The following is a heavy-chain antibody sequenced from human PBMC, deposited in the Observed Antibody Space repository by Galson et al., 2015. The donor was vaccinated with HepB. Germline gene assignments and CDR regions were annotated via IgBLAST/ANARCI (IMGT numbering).Heavy chain of an antibody. J-gene: IGHJ4*02. Sequence: SLRLSCAASGFTFSSYGMHWVRQAPGKGLEWVAVIWYDGSNKYYADSVKGRFTISRDNSKNTLYLQMNSLRAEDTAVYYCAREAGRGIAARLYFDYWGQGTLVTVSS. CDR1: GFTFSSYG. CDR3: AREAGRGIAARLYFDY. D-gene: IGHD6-6*01. V-gene: IGHV3-33*01. CDR2: IWYDGSNK.